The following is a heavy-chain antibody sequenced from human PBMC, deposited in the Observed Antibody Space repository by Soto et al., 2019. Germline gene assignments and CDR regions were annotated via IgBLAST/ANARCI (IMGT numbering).Heavy chain of an antibody. Sequence: QVQLVQSGAEVKNPGASVKVSCKASGYTFTRYGIGWARQAPGQGLEWMGWIKTYNGNTNYAQNVQGRVTLTTDKSTSTAYMELRSLRSNDTAIYYCAMVDVYVTPSPQDVWGQGTTVIVSS. CDR1: GYTFTRYG. V-gene: IGHV1-18*01. CDR2: IKTYNGNT. D-gene: IGHD3-16*01. CDR3: AMVDVYVTPSPQDV. J-gene: IGHJ6*02.